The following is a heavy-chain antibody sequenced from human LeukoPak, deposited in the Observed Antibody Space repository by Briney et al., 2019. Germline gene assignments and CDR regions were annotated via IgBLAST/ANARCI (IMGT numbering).Heavy chain of an antibody. CDR3: ARDPGGDAFDI. V-gene: IGHV1-8*02. D-gene: IGHD3-10*01. Sequence: ASVKVSCKASGYTFTGYYMHWVRQAPGQGLEWMGWMNPNSGNTGYAQKFQGRVTMTRNTSISTAYMELSSLRSEDTAVYYCARDPGGDAFDIWGQGTMVTVSS. J-gene: IGHJ3*02. CDR2: MNPNSGNT. CDR1: GYTFTGYY.